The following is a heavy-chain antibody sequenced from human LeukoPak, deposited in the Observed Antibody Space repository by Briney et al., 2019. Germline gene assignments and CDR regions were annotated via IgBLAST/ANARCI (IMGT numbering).Heavy chain of an antibody. Sequence: GGSLRLSCAASGFTFDDYAMHWVRQAPGKGLEWVSGISWNSGSIGYADSVKGRFTISGDNAKNTLYLQMNSLRAEDTAVYYCAKTHSSGWYYFDYWGQGTLVTVSS. CDR3: AKTHSSGWYYFDY. D-gene: IGHD6-19*01. J-gene: IGHJ4*02. CDR2: ISWNSGSI. CDR1: GFTFDDYA. V-gene: IGHV3-9*01.